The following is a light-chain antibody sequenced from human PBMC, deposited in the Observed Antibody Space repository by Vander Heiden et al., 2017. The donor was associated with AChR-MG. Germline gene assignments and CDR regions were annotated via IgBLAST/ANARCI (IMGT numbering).Light chain of an antibody. J-gene: IGKJ4*01. CDR3: QQYKTLPLT. CDR2: DAS. CDR1: QDITNR. Sequence: DIQLTQSPTSLSASVGDRVTITCQASQDITNRLNWYQQRPGKAPNLLIYDASSLETGVPSRFSGSGSGTDFILTINSLQPDDTATYYCQQYKTLPLTFGGGTKVGI. V-gene: IGKV1-33*01.